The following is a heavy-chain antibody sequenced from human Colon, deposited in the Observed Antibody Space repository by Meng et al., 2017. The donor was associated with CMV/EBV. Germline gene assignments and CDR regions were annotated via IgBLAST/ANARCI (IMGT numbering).Heavy chain of an antibody. CDR2: ITTGDGNT. D-gene: IGHD3-22*01. CDR3: ARENYRDFSGHSIYDY. J-gene: IGHJ4*02. Sequence: SGSPSPAHTLHWVRQAPEQRPEWMGWITTGDGNTRYSQKLQGRVTITRDTSASTIHMELSSLRSEDTAVYYCARENYRDFSGHSIYDYWGQGTLVTVSS. V-gene: IGHV1-3*04. CDR1: GSPSPAHT.